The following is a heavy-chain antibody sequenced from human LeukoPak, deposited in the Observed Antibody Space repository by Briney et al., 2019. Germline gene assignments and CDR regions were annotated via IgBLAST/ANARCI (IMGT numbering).Heavy chain of an antibody. D-gene: IGHD3-10*01. CDR2: IIPILGIA. V-gene: IGHV1-69*02. J-gene: IGHJ5*02. Sequence: SVKVSCKASGGTFISYTISWVRQAPGQGLEWMGIIIPILGIANYAQKFQGRVTITADKSTSTAYMELSSLRSEDTAVYYCASITMVRGVIEGFDPWGQGTLVTVSS. CDR1: GGTFISYT. CDR3: ASITMVRGVIEGFDP.